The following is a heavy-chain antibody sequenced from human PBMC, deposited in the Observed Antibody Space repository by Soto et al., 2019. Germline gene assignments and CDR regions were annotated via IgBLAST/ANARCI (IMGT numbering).Heavy chain of an antibody. Sequence: NPSETLSLTCTVSGGSISSSSYYWGWIRQPPGKGLEWIGSIYYSGSTYYNPSLKSRVTISVDTSKNQFSLKLSSVTAADTAVYYCARRPSLNYYGTHGWLDPWGQGTLVTVSS. CDR3: ARRPSLNYYGTHGWLDP. J-gene: IGHJ5*02. CDR1: GGSISSSSYY. V-gene: IGHV4-39*01. CDR2: IYYSGST. D-gene: IGHD3-10*01.